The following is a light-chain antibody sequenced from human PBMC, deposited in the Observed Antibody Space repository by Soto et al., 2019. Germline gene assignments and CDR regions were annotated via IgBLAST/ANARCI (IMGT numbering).Light chain of an antibody. CDR3: QQTYATPIT. J-gene: IGKJ5*01. V-gene: IGKV1-39*01. CDR2: GAS. Sequence: DSPMTQSRSSLSASVGGRFTITCRASHPISNYLNWYQHRPGKAPKLMIYGASTLQSGVPSRFSGSESGTDFTLTITSLQTEDCATYYCQQTYATPITFGQGTRLEIK. CDR1: HPISNY.